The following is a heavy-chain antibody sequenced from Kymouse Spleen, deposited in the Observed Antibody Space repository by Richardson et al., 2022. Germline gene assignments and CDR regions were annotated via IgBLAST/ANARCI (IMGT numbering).Heavy chain of an antibody. CDR3: AREDDFWSGFGYYYYYGMDV. CDR1: GYTFTSYG. Sequence: QVQLVQSGAEVKKPGASVKVSCKASGYTFTSYGISWVRQAPGQGLEWMGWISAYNGNTNYAQKLQGRVTMTTDTSTSTAYMELRSLRSDDTAVYYCAREDDFWSGFGYYYYYGMDVWGQGTTVTVSS. J-gene: IGHJ6*02. CDR2: ISAYNGNT. D-gene: IGHD3-3*01. V-gene: IGHV1-18*01.